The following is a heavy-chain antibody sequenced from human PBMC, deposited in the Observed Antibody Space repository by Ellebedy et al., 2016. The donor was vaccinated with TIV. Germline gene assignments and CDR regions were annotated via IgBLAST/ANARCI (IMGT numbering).Heavy chain of an antibody. CDR2: INPTSGDT. CDR1: GGTFNNYA. D-gene: IGHD6-13*01. J-gene: IGHJ5*02. V-gene: IGHV1-2*02. Sequence: AASVKVSCKASGGTFNNYATSWVRQAPGQGLEWMGWINPTSGDTKYEQKFQGKVTMTRDRSIATAFLELHRLTSDDTAVYYCASLDSGIWYGWFDPWGQGTLVTVSP. CDR3: ASLDSGIWYGWFDP.